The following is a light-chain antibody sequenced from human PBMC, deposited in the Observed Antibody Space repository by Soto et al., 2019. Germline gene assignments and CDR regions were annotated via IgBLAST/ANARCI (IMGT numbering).Light chain of an antibody. CDR1: QSVSSSY. CDR2: GVS. V-gene: IGKV3-20*01. CDR3: QQYDKSPLT. J-gene: IGKJ4*01. Sequence: EIVLTQSPGTLSLSPGERATLSCRASQSVSSSYLAWYQQKPGQAPRLLIFGVSSRAAGIPDRFSGSGSGTDFTLTISRLEPEDYAVYYCQQYDKSPLTFGGGTKVDIK.